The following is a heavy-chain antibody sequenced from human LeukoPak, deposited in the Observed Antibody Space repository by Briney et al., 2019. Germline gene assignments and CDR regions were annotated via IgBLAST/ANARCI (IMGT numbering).Heavy chain of an antibody. J-gene: IGHJ4*02. CDR2: INHSGSN. Sequence: SETLSLTCAVYGGSFSGYYWSWIRQPPGKGLEWMGEINHSGSNNYNPSLKSRLTISVDTSKNQSSLQLSSVTAADTAVYYCARGPGGRTVTTRTTLWLVYWGQGTLVTVSS. CDR1: GGSFSGYY. CDR3: ARGPGGRTVTTRTTLWLVY. D-gene: IGHD4-17*01. V-gene: IGHV4-34*01.